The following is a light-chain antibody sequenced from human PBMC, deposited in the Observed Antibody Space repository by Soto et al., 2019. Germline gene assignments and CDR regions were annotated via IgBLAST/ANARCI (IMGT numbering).Light chain of an antibody. CDR3: YSYAGRSAYV. CDR1: SSDVGSYNL. J-gene: IGLJ1*01. Sequence: QSALTQPASVSGSPGQSITISCTGTSSDVGSYNLVSWYQQHPGKAPKLMIYEGSKRSSGVSNRFSGSRSCNTASLTFSGLQAEDEADYSSYSYAGRSAYVFGTATKLTVL. V-gene: IGLV2-23*01. CDR2: EGS.